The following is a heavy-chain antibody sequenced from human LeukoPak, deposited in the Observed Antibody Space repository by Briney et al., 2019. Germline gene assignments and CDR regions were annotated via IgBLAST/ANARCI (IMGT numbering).Heavy chain of an antibody. CDR2: ISYDGSNE. D-gene: IGHD2-15*01. CDR1: GFTFSSYV. V-gene: IGHV3-30*14. Sequence: GGSLRLSYAASGFTFSSYVMHWVRQAPGKGLEWVAIISYDGSNEYYADSVKGRFTISRDKSKNTLYLQLNSLRAEDTAVYFCARQSGGPYNWFDPWGQGTLVTVSS. CDR3: ARQSGGPYNWFDP. J-gene: IGHJ5*02.